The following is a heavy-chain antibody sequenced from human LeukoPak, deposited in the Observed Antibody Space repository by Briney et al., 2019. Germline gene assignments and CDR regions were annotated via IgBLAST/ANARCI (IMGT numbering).Heavy chain of an antibody. D-gene: IGHD3-16*01. CDR3: VRDGVVGTVTQFDY. CDR2: INVVSGNP. CDR1: GYIFTAYA. Sequence: GASVKVSCKASGYIFTAYAINWLRQAPGQGLEWMGWINVVSGNPTYAQGFTGRFVFSSDTSVSTAYLQISRLEAEDTAVYYCVRDGVVGTVTQFDYWGQGTLVTVSS. V-gene: IGHV7-4-1*02. J-gene: IGHJ4*02.